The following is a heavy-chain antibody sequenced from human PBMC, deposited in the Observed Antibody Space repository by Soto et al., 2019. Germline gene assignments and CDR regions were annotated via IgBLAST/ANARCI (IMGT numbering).Heavy chain of an antibody. J-gene: IGHJ5*02. D-gene: IGHD2-2*01. CDR1: GDSINSGNYY. V-gene: IGHV4-31*03. CDR2: ISYSGSD. Sequence: QVQLQESGPGLVKPSQTLSLTCSVSGDSINSGNYYWSWVRQHPGKGLEWIAYISYSGSDQYNPSLRDRVFTSVDTSRNQFSLKLSSVTAADTAFYYCARRRCTTTTCFDPWGQGTLVTVAS. CDR3: ARRRCTTTTCFDP.